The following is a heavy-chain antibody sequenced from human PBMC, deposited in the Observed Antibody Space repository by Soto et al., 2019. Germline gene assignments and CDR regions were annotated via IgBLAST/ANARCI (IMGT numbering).Heavy chain of an antibody. CDR3: ARDYSMIVVVPGY. CDR2: IWYDGSNK. Sequence: PGGSLRLSCAASGFTFSSYGMHWVRQAPGKGLEWAAVIWYDGSNKYYADSVKGRFTISRDNSNNTLYLQMNSLRAEDTAVYYCARDYSMIVVVPGYWGQGTLVTVSS. D-gene: IGHD3-22*01. J-gene: IGHJ4*02. V-gene: IGHV3-33*01. CDR1: GFTFSSYG.